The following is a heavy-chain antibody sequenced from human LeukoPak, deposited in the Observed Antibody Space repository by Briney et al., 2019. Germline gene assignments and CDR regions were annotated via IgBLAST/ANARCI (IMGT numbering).Heavy chain of an antibody. CDR1: TFTFSNHA. CDR3: ARDQTYSGSGIYTYFDY. J-gene: IGHJ4*02. D-gene: IGHD3-10*01. Sequence: GGSLRLSCAASTFTFSNHAMHWVRQAPGKGLEWVSSVSTGSNYIYYADSVKGRFTISRDNDKNSLYLQMNSLRVEDTAVYYCARDQTYSGSGIYTYFDYWGQGILVTVSS. V-gene: IGHV3-21*01. CDR2: VSTGSNYI.